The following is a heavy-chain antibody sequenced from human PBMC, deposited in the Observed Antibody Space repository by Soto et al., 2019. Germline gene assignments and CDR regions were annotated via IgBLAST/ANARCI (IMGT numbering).Heavy chain of an antibody. D-gene: IGHD2-21*01. Sequence: ESGPTLVNPTQTLTLTCTFSGFSLSTPGMRVSWIRQPPGKALEWLARIDWDDDTFYSPSLKTRLTISKDTSKNQVVLTVANMDPTDTAIYYCARAWIADSFDYWGQGALVTVSS. CDR1: GFSLSTPGMR. CDR3: ARAWIADSFDY. CDR2: IDWDDDT. V-gene: IGHV2-70*04. J-gene: IGHJ4*02.